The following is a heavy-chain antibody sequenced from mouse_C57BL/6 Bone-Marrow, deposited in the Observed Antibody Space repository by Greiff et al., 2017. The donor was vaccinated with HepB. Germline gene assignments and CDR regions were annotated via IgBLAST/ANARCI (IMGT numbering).Heavy chain of an antibody. CDR2: ISNDGSN. Sequence: EPGPGLVKPSQSLSLTCSVPGYSITSGYYWNWIRQFPGNKLEWMGYISNDGSNNYNPTLKNRSSITRDTSKNQSFLKLNSVTTEDTATYYCATLCYGNLFAYWGQGTLLTVSA. CDR1: GYSITSGYY. V-gene: IGHV3-6*01. J-gene: IGHJ3*01. CDR3: ATLCYGNLFAY. D-gene: IGHD2-1*01.